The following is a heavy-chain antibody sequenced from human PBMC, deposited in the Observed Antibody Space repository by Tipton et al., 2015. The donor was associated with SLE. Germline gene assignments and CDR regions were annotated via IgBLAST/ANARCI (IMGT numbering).Heavy chain of an antibody. D-gene: IGHD3-10*01. J-gene: IGHJ3*02. CDR3: VREGAYYYGSGSPGAFDI. Sequence: QSGPEVKKPGASVKVSCKASGYTFISYGISWVRQAPGQGLEWMGWISAYNGNTNYAQKLQGRVTMTTDTSTSTAYMELRSLRSDDTAVYYCVREGAYYYGSGSPGAFDIWGQGTLVTVSS. V-gene: IGHV1-18*01. CDR1: GYTFISYG. CDR2: ISAYNGNT.